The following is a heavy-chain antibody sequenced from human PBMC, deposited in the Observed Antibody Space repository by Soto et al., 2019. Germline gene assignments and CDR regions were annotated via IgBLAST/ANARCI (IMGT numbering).Heavy chain of an antibody. CDR3: ATASLRGITIFGVVLLSGMDV. V-gene: IGHV1-24*01. CDR2: FDPEDGET. Sequence: ASVKVSCKVSGYTLTELSMHWVRQAPGKGLEWMGGFDPEDGETIYAQKFQGRVTMTEDTSTDTAYMELSSLRSEDTAVYYCATASLRGITIFGVVLLSGMDVWGQGTTVTVSS. D-gene: IGHD3-3*01. CDR1: GYTLTELS. J-gene: IGHJ6*02.